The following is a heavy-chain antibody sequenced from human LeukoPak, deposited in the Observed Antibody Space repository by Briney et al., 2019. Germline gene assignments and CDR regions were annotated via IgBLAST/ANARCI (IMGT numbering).Heavy chain of an antibody. J-gene: IGHJ4*02. V-gene: IGHV3-23*01. D-gene: IGHD4-11*01. CDR1: GFTFSSYA. Sequence: PGGSLRLSCAASGFTFSSYAMSWVRQAPGKGLEWVSAISGSGGSTYYADSVKGRFTISRDNSKNTLYLQMNSLRDEDTAVYYCAKTRVRYSNYAGFDYWGQGTLVTVSS. CDR3: AKTRVRYSNYAGFDY. CDR2: ISGSGGST.